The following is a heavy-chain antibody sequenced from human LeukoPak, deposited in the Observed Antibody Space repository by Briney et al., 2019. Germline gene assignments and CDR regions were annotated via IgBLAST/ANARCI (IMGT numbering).Heavy chain of an antibody. Sequence: PGESLKISCRGSGYSFTSYWISWVRQMPGKGLEWMGRIDPSDSYTNYSPSFQGHVTISADKSITTAYLQWSSLKASDTAMYYCARAPFALSAFDIWGQGTMVTVSS. CDR1: GYSFTSYW. CDR3: ARAPFALSAFDI. V-gene: IGHV5-10-1*01. J-gene: IGHJ3*02. CDR2: IDPSDSYT.